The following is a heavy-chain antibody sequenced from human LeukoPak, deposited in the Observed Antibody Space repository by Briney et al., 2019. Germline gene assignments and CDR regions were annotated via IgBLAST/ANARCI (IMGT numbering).Heavy chain of an antibody. CDR2: IYYSGST. D-gene: IGHD6-13*01. J-gene: IGHJ4*02. Sequence: PSETLSLTCTVSGGSISSYYWSWIRQPPGKGLEWIGYIYYSGSTNYNPSLKSRVTISVDTSKNQFSLKLSSVTAADTAVYYCARVFFGAAAGAIDYWGQGTLVTVSS. CDR1: GGSISSYY. CDR3: ARVFFGAAAGAIDY. V-gene: IGHV4-59*12.